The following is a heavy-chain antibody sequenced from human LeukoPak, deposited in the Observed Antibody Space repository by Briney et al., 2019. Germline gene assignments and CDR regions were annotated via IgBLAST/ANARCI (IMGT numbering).Heavy chain of an antibody. CDR2: ISAYNGNT. CDR3: ARDPTDYYDSSGYFTNYYYYYMDV. Sequence: ASVKVSCKASGYTFTSYGISWVRQAPGQGLEWMGWISAYNGNTNYAQKLQGRVTMTTDTSTSTAYMELRSLRSDDTAVYYCARDPTDYYDSSGYFTNYYYYYMDVWGKGTTVTVSS. J-gene: IGHJ6*03. CDR1: GYTFTSYG. D-gene: IGHD3-22*01. V-gene: IGHV1-18*01.